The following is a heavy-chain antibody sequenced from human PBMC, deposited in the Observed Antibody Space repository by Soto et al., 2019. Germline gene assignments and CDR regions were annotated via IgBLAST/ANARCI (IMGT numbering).Heavy chain of an antibody. V-gene: IGHV3-72*01. CDR3: TRVMLGSSRSSDY. D-gene: IGHD6-19*01. Sequence: EVQLVESGGGLVQPEGSLRLSCAASGFTFSDHYMDWVRQAPGNGLEWVGRIKNKANSYTTEYAATVKGRFIISRDDSKNSVFLQMNRLKTDDTAVYYCTRVMLGSSRSSDYCGQGILVTVSS. CDR1: GFTFSDHY. CDR2: IKNKANSYTT. J-gene: IGHJ4*02.